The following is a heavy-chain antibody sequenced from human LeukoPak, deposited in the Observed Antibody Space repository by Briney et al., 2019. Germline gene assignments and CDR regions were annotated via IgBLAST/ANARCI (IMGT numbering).Heavy chain of an antibody. V-gene: IGHV3-23*01. Sequence: GGSLRLSCAASGFTFSSYAMSWVRQAPGKGLEWVSAISGSGGSTYYADSVKGRFTISRDNSKNTLYLQMNNLRAEDTAVYYCAKGPLITMVRGVLDYWGQGTLVTVSS. CDR2: ISGSGGST. CDR1: GFTFSSYA. CDR3: AKGPLITMVRGVLDY. J-gene: IGHJ4*02. D-gene: IGHD3-10*01.